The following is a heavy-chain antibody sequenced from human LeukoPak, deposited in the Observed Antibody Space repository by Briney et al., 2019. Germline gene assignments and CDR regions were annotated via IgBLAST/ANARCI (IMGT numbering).Heavy chain of an antibody. CDR1: GGSFSGYY. Sequence: PSETLSLTCAVYGGSFSGYYWSWIRQPPGKGLEWIGEINHSGSTNYNPSLKRRVTISVDTSKNQFSLKLSSVTAADTAVYYCAQSGLYCGGDCYYDYWGQGTLVTVSS. D-gene: IGHD2-21*02. J-gene: IGHJ4*02. CDR2: INHSGST. V-gene: IGHV4-34*01. CDR3: AQSGLYCGGDCYYDY.